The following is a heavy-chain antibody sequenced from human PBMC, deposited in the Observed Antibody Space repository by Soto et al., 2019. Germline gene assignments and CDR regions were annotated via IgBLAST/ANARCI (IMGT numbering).Heavy chain of an antibody. CDR1: GGSISGYY. CDR2: MYKTGST. J-gene: IGHJ5*02. D-gene: IGHD2-21*02. V-gene: IGHV4-59*08. Sequence: PSETLSLTCTVSGGSISGYYWSWIRQPPGKGLEWIGYMYKTGSTVYNPSFKSRVTISVDTSKNQFSLKLNSVTAADTAVYYCARHPSDFWFDPWGQGTLVTVSS. CDR3: ARHPSDFWFDP.